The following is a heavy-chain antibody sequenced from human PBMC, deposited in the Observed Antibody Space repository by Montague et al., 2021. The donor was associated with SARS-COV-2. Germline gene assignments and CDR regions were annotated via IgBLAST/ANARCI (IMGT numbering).Heavy chain of an antibody. V-gene: IGHV4-4*02. Sequence: SETLSLTCVVSGDSITGSDNWWSWVRQPPGKGLEWIGEIYHTGSTNFNPSLTSRVTISIDESKNLFSLKLRSVTAADTAIYYCVANGYYSLDFWGQGTLVTVSS. CDR1: GDSITGSDNW. J-gene: IGHJ4*02. D-gene: IGHD3-22*01. CDR3: VANGYYSLDF. CDR2: IYHTGST.